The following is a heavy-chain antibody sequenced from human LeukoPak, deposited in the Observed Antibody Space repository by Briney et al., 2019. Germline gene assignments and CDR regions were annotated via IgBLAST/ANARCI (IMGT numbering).Heavy chain of an antibody. Sequence: GRSLRLSCAASGFTFSSYAMHWVRQAPGKGLEWVAVISYDGSNKYYADSVKGRFTISRDNSKNTLYLQMNSLRAEDTAVYYCAKGTIDGDYGRLKGLMIDYWGQGTLVTVSS. J-gene: IGHJ4*02. CDR1: GFTFSSYA. D-gene: IGHD4-17*01. CDR3: AKGTIDGDYGRLKGLMIDY. CDR2: ISYDGSNK. V-gene: IGHV3-30-3*01.